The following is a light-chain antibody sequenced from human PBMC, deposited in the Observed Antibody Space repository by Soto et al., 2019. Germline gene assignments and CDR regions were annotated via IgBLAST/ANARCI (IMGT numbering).Light chain of an antibody. J-gene: IGKJ4*01. Sequence: EIVLTQSPATLSSFPGDRVTLSCRASQYINTRLAWYQHRPGQAPRLLIYQTSIRAAGIPARFSASGSGTDFTLTITRLEPEDFAVYYCQQYQSLTFGGGTKVDIK. CDR1: QYINTR. CDR2: QTS. V-gene: IGKV3D-11*03. CDR3: QQYQSLT.